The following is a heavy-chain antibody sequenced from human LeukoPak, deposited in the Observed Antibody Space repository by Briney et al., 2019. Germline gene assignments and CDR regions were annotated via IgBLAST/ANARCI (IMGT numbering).Heavy chain of an antibody. CDR1: GGSISTYY. V-gene: IGHV4-59*01. D-gene: IGHD3-9*01. Sequence: SETLSLTCTVSGGSISTYYWTWIRQPPGKGLEWIGYIYYSGSTNYNPSLKSRVTISVDTSKNQFSLKLSSVTAADTAVYYCARKRDMSRFRGLGPDYYYMDVWGKGTTVTVSS. CDR3: ARKRDMSRFRGLGPDYYYMDV. J-gene: IGHJ6*03. CDR2: IYYSGST.